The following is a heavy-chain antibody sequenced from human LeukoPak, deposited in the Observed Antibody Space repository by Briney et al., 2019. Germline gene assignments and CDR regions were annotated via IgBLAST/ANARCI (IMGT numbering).Heavy chain of an antibody. CDR3: IREVEVRASASLGL. D-gene: IGHD2-2*01. V-gene: IGHV3-74*01. CDR2: MNSAGTTI. CDR1: GFTISGFW. J-gene: IGHJ4*01. Sequence: GGSLRLSCAASGFTISGFWMHWVRQVPGEGLVWVARMNSAGTTINYADSVKGRFTISRDNVRNTLHLQMNNLSLEDTAVYFCIREVEVRASASLGLWGRGTLVTVS.